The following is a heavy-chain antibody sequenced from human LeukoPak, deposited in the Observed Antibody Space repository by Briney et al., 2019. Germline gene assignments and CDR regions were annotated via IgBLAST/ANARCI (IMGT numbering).Heavy chain of an antibody. CDR3: AREIITIFGVVILRYFDY. Sequence: GGSLRLSCAASGFTVSSNYMSWVRQAPGKGLEWVSVIYSGGSTYYADSVKGRFTISRDNSKNTLYLQMNSLRAEDTAVYYCAREIITIFGVVILRYFDYWGQGTLVTVSS. D-gene: IGHD3-3*01. J-gene: IGHJ4*02. V-gene: IGHV3-66*02. CDR1: GFTVSSNY. CDR2: IYSGGST.